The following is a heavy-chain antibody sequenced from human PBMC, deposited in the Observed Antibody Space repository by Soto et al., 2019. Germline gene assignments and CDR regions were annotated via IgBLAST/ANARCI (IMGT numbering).Heavy chain of an antibody. CDR2: ISWNSGSI. Sequence: PGGSLRLSCAASGFTFDDYAMHWVRQAPGKGLEWVSGISWNSGSIGYADSVKGRFTISRDNAKNSLYLQMNSLRAEDTALYYCAKDYALKEWLSRGDYYYYGMDVWGQGTTVTVSS. D-gene: IGHD3-3*01. CDR3: AKDYALKEWLSRGDYYYYGMDV. V-gene: IGHV3-9*01. CDR1: GFTFDDYA. J-gene: IGHJ6*02.